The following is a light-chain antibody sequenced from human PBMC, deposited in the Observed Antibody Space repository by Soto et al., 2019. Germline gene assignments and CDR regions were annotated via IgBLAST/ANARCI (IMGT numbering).Light chain of an antibody. V-gene: IGKV3D-15*01. CDR1: QFVSSY. Sequence: EIVMTQSPATLSVSPGERATLSCRAGQFVSSYLAWYQQKPGQPPRLLIYGASTRAAGIPARFSGSGSGTEFTLTISSLQSEDFAVYYCQQYNNWPLTFGQGTKVDIK. CDR3: QQYNNWPLT. J-gene: IGKJ1*01. CDR2: GAS.